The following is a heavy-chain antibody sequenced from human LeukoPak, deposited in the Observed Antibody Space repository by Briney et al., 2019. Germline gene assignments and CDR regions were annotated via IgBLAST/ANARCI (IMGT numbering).Heavy chain of an antibody. CDR2: IYSSGST. D-gene: IGHD2-15*01. J-gene: IGHJ3*02. V-gene: IGHV4-4*07. CDR3: ARDPSIVSSFDI. Sequence: SKTPSLTCTVPAGSISSFFWNYIRQPARTGLEWIGRIYSSGSTNYHPSLRSRVTLSVDTSKNLFSLKLSSVTAADTAVYYCARDPSIVSSFDIWGQGTMVTVSS. CDR1: AGSISSFF.